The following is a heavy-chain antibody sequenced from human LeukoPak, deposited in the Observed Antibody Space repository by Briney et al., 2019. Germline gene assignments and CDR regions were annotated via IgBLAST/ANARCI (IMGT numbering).Heavy chain of an antibody. CDR3: AKDTKSRVSGPLDY. J-gene: IGHJ4*02. CDR1: GFTFSNYA. CDR2: ISDSGDYT. Sequence: PGGSLRLSCAASGFTFSNYALNWVRQAPGKGLEWVSGISDSGDYTPYADSVKGRFSISRDNSKNTLFLQMDSLRVEDTAVYYCAKDTKSRVSGPLDYWGQGTLVTVSS. V-gene: IGHV3-23*01. D-gene: IGHD3-3*01.